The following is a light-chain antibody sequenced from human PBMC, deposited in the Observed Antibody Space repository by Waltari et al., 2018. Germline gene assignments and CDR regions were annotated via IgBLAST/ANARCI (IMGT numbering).Light chain of an antibody. CDR1: SSDVGSYNL. CDR3: CSYAGSSTPVV. V-gene: IGLV2-23*01. J-gene: IGLJ2*01. CDR2: VGS. Sequence: QSARTQPASVSGSPGQSITISCTGTSSDVGSYNLVSWYQQNPGKAPKLMIDVGSKRRSGVSNSFSRSKSGNTAYLLISVLQAEDDADYYCCSYAGSSTPVVFGGGTKLTVL.